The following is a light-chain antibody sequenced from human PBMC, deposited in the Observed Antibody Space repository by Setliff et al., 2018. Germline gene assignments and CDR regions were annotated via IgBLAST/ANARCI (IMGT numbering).Light chain of an antibody. CDR3: QRYNGFSWP. CDR2: KAS. J-gene: IGKJ1*01. CDR1: QSISSW. Sequence: DIQMTQSPSTLSASVGDRVTITCRASQSISSWLAWYQQKPGKAPKLLIYKASNLESGVPSRFSGSGSGTEFTLTISSLQPDDFATYYCQRYNGFSWPFGQGTKVDIK. V-gene: IGKV1-5*03.